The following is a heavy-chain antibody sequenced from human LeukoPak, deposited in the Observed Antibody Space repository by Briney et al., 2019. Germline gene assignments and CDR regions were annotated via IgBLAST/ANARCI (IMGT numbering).Heavy chain of an antibody. J-gene: IGHJ4*02. CDR3: ARDRGPSYYYDSSGYYLGPYYFDY. CDR2: IYYSGST. Sequence: PSETLSLTCTVSGASISSYYWGWIRQPPGKGLEWIGSIYYSGSTYYNPSLKSRVTISVDTSKNQFSLKLSSVTAADTAVYYCARDRGPSYYYDSSGYYLGPYYFDYWGQGTLVTVSS. CDR1: GASISSYY. V-gene: IGHV4-39*07. D-gene: IGHD3-22*01.